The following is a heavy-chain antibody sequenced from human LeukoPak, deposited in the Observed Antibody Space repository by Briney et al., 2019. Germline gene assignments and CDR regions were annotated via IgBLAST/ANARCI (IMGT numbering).Heavy chain of an antibody. CDR1: GYTFTSYG. J-gene: IGHJ4*02. Sequence: ASVKGSCKASGYTFTSYGISWVRQAPGQGLEWMGWISAYNGNTNYAQKLQGRVTMTTDTSTSTAYMELRSLRSDDTAVYYCARDGMDTAMVPCDYWGQGTLVTVSS. CDR3: ARDGMDTAMVPCDY. CDR2: ISAYNGNT. D-gene: IGHD5-18*01. V-gene: IGHV1-18*04.